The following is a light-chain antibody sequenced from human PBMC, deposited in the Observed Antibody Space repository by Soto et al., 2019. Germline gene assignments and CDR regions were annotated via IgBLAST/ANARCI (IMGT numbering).Light chain of an antibody. Sequence: EIVMTQSPATLSVSPGERATLSCRASQSVSSNLAWYQQKPGQAPRLLIYGASTRATGIPARFSGSGSGTDFTLTISRLEPDDFATYYCQQYSSYWTFAQGTKVDIK. CDR2: GAS. CDR1: QSVSSN. V-gene: IGKV3-15*01. J-gene: IGKJ1*01. CDR3: QQYSSYWT.